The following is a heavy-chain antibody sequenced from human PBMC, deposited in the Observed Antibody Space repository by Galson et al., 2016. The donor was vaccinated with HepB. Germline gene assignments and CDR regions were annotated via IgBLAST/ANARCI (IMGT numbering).Heavy chain of an antibody. CDR2: INAPGTSK. CDR1: GFSFSTYS. V-gene: IGHV3-23*01. CDR3: AKLPSRYYGSGAGYGMDI. D-gene: IGHD3-10*01. Sequence: SLRLSCAASGFSFSTYSMNWVRQSPGKGLEWVSVINAPGTSKYYSKSVKGWFTVSRDNSENTLYLQMRSLRAEDTALYYCAKLPSRYYGSGAGYGMDIWGQGTTVTVSS. J-gene: IGHJ6*02.